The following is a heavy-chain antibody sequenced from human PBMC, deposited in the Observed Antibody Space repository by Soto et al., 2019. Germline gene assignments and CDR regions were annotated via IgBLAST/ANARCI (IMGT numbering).Heavy chain of an antibody. J-gene: IGHJ5*01. Sequence: PGESLKISCNGSGYNFACYWIAWVRQMPGKGLELMGIIYPSDSDTRYRPSFKGQVTISADKSISSAYLQWSSLRASDTDMYYCARGGVSTLTFDSWGHGTPVTVS. D-gene: IGHD3-3*01. CDR2: IYPSDSDT. CDR3: ARGGVSTLTFDS. CDR1: GYNFACYW. V-gene: IGHV5-51*01.